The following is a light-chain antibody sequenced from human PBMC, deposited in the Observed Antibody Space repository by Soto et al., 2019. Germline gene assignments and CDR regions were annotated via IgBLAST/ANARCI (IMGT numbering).Light chain of an antibody. Sequence: EIVLTQSPATLSLSPGERATLSCRASQSVTKSLAWYQQKPGQAPRLLICATSHRATDIPTRFSGSGSETDFTLTISRLEPEDFAVYYCQQRSDWPPSLTFGGGTKVEIK. V-gene: IGKV3-11*01. CDR2: ATS. J-gene: IGKJ4*01. CDR3: QQRSDWPPSLT. CDR1: QSVTKS.